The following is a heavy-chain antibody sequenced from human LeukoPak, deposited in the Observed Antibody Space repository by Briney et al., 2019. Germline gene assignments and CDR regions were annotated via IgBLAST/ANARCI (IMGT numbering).Heavy chain of an antibody. CDR1: GYTFTGYY. Sequence: ASVKVSCKASGYTFTGYYMHWVRQAPGQGIEWMGRINPNSGGTNYAQKFQSRVTMTRDTSISTAYMELRRLRSDDTAVYYCAREDGDYGINWFDPWAQGTLVTGSS. CDR3: AREDGDYGINWFDP. CDR2: INPNSGGT. D-gene: IGHD4-17*01. J-gene: IGHJ5*02. V-gene: IGHV1-2*06.